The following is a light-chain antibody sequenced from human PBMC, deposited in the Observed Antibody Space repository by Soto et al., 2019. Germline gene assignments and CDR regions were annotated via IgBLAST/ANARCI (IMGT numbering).Light chain of an antibody. CDR1: QIISRW. Sequence: DIQMTQSPSTLSASVGYRFTITCRASQIISRWLAWYQQKPGKAPKLLIYDASSLESGVPSRFSGSGSGTEFTLTISSLQPDDFASYYCQQYNSYSGTFGQGTKVEIK. V-gene: IGKV1-5*01. CDR2: DAS. J-gene: IGKJ1*01. CDR3: QQYNSYSGT.